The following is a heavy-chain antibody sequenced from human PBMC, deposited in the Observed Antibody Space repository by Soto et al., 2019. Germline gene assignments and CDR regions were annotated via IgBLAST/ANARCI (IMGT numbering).Heavy chain of an antibody. CDR3: TTVGWIHIVVVPAEDAFDI. CDR1: GFTFSNAW. V-gene: IGHV3-15*01. D-gene: IGHD2-2*01. Sequence: EVQLVESGGGLVKPGGYLRLSCAASGFTFSNAWMSWVRQAPGKGLEWVGRIKSKTDGGTTDYAAPVKGRFTISRDDSKNTLYLQMNSLKTEDTAVYYCTTVGWIHIVVVPAEDAFDIWGQGTMVTVSS. CDR2: IKSKTDGGTT. J-gene: IGHJ3*02.